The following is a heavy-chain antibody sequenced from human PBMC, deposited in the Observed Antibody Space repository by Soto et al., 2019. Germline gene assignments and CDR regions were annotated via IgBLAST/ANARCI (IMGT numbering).Heavy chain of an antibody. V-gene: IGHV1-58*01. CDR1: GITFSRSA. J-gene: IGHJ6*02. CDR2: IVLGSGST. CDR3: ARLDSDYDYYYAMDV. Sequence: SVKVSCKASGITFSRSAVQWMRQARGQRLEWIGRIVLGSGSTTYAQSVEERITITRDMSTTTAYMELRSMRSEDTAVYYCARLDSDYDYYYAMDVWG. D-gene: IGHD5-18*01.